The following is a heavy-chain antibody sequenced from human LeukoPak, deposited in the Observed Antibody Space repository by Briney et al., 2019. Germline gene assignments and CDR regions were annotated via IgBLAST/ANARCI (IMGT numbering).Heavy chain of an antibody. J-gene: IGHJ4*02. CDR2: VFDSGGT. CDR3: ARGYSSSWNYFNY. CDR1: GGSISNYW. V-gene: IGHV4-59*01. Sequence: SETLSLTCTVSGGSISNYWWSWIRQPPGKGLEWIGYVFDSGGTNYNPSLKSRVTISVDTSKKQFSLKLSSVTAADTAVYYCARGYSSSWNYFNYWGQGTLVTVSS. D-gene: IGHD6-13*01.